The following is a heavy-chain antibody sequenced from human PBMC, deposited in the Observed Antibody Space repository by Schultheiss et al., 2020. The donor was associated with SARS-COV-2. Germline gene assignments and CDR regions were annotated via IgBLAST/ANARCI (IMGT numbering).Heavy chain of an antibody. Sequence: KISCKASGGTFSSYTISWVRQAPGQGLEWMGRIIPILGIANYAQKFQGRVTITADKSTSTAYMELSSLRSEDTAVYYCARDRDIVAGGYWGQGTLVTVSS. CDR1: GGTFSSYT. CDR2: IIPILGIA. V-gene: IGHV1-69*04. CDR3: ARDRDIVAGGY. J-gene: IGHJ4*02. D-gene: IGHD5-12*01.